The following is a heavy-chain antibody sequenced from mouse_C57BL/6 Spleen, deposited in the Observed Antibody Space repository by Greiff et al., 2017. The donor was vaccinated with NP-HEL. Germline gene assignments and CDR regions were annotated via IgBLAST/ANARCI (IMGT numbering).Heavy chain of an antibody. J-gene: IGHJ4*01. CDR1: GYTFTSYW. Sequence: QVQLQQPGAELVKPEASVKLSCKASGYTFTSYWMHWVKQRPGQGLEWIGMIHPNSGSTNYNEKFKSKATLTVDKSSSTAYMQLSSLTSEDSAVYYCANYYGSSYDYAMDYWGQGTSVTVSS. CDR2: IHPNSGST. V-gene: IGHV1-64*01. CDR3: ANYYGSSYDYAMDY. D-gene: IGHD1-1*01.